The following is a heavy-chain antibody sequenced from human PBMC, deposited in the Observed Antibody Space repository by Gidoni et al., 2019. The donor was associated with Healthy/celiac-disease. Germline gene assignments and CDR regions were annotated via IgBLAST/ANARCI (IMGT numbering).Heavy chain of an antibody. CDR2: IYHSGST. D-gene: IGHD4-17*01. Sequence: QLQLQESGPGLVQPSEPLSLTCAVSGSSISRCYYWGWIRQPPGKGLEWIGSIYHSGSTYYNPSLKSRVTISVDTSKNQFSLKLSSVTAADTAVYYCARWENYGDYRGDNAFDIWGQGTMVTVSS. J-gene: IGHJ3*02. V-gene: IGHV4-38-2*01. CDR1: GSSISRCYY. CDR3: ARWENYGDYRGDNAFDI.